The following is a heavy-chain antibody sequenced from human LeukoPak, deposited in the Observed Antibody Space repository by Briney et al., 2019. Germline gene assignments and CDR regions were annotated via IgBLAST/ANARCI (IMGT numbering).Heavy chain of an antibody. Sequence: SETLSLTCNVSGDSISSDYWSWIRQPPGKGLEWIGHIYYSGSTNYNPSLKSRVTISVDTSKNQFSLKLNSVTAADTAVYSCAGTKHWPSFHYWGQGILVTVSS. V-gene: IGHV4-59*01. D-gene: IGHD1-1*01. CDR1: GDSISSDY. J-gene: IGHJ4*02. CDR3: AGTKHWPSFHY. CDR2: IYYSGST.